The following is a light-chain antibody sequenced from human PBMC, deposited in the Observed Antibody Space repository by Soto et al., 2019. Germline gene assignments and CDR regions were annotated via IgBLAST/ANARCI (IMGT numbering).Light chain of an antibody. V-gene: IGLV1-44*01. J-gene: IGLJ1*01. Sequence: QSVLIQLPSASGTPGQRVTVSCSGGSSNIGSYTVNWYQQLPGAAPKLLIYSNSQRPSGVPDRFSASKSGTSASLAISGLQSEDEAEYYCAAWDDSLNGYVFGPGTKVTVL. CDR2: SNS. CDR1: SSNIGSYT. CDR3: AAWDDSLNGYV.